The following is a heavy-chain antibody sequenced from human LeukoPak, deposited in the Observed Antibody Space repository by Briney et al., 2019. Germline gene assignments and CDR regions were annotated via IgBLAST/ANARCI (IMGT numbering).Heavy chain of an antibody. V-gene: IGHV3-21*01. CDR3: ARGSTRADY. CDR2: ITSSSTYI. CDR1: GITFSSYT. Sequence: GGSLRLSCVASGITFSSYTVNWVRQAPGKGLEWVSSITSSSTYIYYADSVKGRFTISRDNAKNSLYLQMNSLRVEDTAVYYCARGSTRADYWGQGTLVTVSS. J-gene: IGHJ4*02. D-gene: IGHD6-13*01.